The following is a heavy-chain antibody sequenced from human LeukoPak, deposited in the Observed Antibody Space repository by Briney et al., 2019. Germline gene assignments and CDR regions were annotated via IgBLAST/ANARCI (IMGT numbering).Heavy chain of an antibody. CDR3: ARPAGIWFGELRGTNWFDP. CDR1: GYTFTGYY. CDR2: INPNSGGT. D-gene: IGHD3-10*01. J-gene: IGHJ5*02. V-gene: IGHV1-2*02. Sequence: ASVKVSCKASGYTFTGYYMHWVRQAPGQGLEWMGWINPNSGGTNYAQKFQGRVTMTRDTSISTAYMELSRLRSDDTAVYYCARPAGIWFGELRGTNWFDPWGQGTLVTASS.